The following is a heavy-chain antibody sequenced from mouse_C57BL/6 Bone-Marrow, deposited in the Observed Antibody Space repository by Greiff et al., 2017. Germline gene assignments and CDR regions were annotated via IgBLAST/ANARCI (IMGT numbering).Heavy chain of an antibody. Sequence: QVQLQQSGPGLVQPSQSLSITCTVSGFSLTSYGVHWVRQSPGKGLEWLGVIWSGGSTDSNAAFISRLSISKDNSKSQVFFKMNSLQADDTAIYYCAYYGSSDVYAMDYWGQGTSVTVAS. CDR1: GFSLTSYG. CDR3: AYYGSSDVYAMDY. V-gene: IGHV2-2*01. J-gene: IGHJ4*01. CDR2: IWSGGST. D-gene: IGHD1-1*01.